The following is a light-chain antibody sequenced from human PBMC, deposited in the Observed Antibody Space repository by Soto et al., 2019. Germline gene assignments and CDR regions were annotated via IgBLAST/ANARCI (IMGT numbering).Light chain of an antibody. CDR2: WAS. CDR1: QSVLYSSDNKNY. V-gene: IGKV4-1*01. CDR3: QQYYSTLT. Sequence: DIVMTQSPDSLAVSLGERATINCKSSQSVLYSSDNKNYLAWYQQKPGQPPKLLIYWASTRDSGVPDRFSGSGSGADFTLTISILQAEDVAVYYCQQYYSTLTFGGGTKVEIK. J-gene: IGKJ4*01.